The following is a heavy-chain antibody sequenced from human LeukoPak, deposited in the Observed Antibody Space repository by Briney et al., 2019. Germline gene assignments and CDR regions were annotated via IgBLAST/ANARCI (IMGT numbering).Heavy chain of an antibody. J-gene: IGHJ4*02. D-gene: IGHD2-21*02. CDR1: GFTFSDYY. CDR2: ISRSVGSI. V-gene: IGHV3-11*01. Sequence: GGSLRLSCAASGFTFSDYYMSWIRQAPGKGLEWVSYISRSVGSIYYADSVKGRFTISRDNAKNSLYLQMNSLRAEDTAVYYCARDPRGQSALTDYFDYWGQGTLVTVSS. CDR3: ARDPRGQSALTDYFDY.